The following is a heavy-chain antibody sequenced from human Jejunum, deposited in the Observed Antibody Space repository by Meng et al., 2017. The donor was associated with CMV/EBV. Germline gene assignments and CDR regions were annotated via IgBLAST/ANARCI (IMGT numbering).Heavy chain of an antibody. J-gene: IGHJ4*02. D-gene: IGHD2-2*01. CDR3: ARDCSTSCPFQPRGDY. CDR2: IKSDGSEE. V-gene: IGHV3-7*01. CDR1: TISNYF. Sequence: TISNYFMTWVRQAPGKGLEWVATIKSDGSEEHYVDSVRGRFTISRDNAKNSLHLQIDSLRAEDTAVYHCARDCSTSCPFQPRGDYWGQGTLVTVSS.